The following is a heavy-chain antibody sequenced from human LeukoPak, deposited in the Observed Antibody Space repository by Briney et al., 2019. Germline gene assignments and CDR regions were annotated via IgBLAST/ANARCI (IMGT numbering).Heavy chain of an antibody. CDR2: INSNSDTV. J-gene: IGHJ4*02. V-gene: IGHV3-48*04. CDR3: ARLTVTTQRDY. D-gene: IGHD4-17*01. Sequence: PGGSLRLSCAASGFTFRTYGMNWVRQAPGKGLEWISYINSNSDTVHYSNSVEGRFTISRDNAKNSLYLQMNSLRAEDTAMYYCARLTVTTQRDYWGQGTLVTVSS. CDR1: GFTFRTYG.